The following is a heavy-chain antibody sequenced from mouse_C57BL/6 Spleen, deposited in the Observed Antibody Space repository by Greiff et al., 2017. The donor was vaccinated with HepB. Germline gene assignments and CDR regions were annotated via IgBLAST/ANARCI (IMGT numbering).Heavy chain of an antibody. CDR1: GYSFTGYY. V-gene: IGHV1-42*01. Sequence: EVKLQHSGPELVKPGASVKISCKASGYSFTGYYMNWVKQSPEKSLEWIGEINPSTGGTTYNQKFKAKATLTVDKSSSTAYMQLKSLTSEDSAVYYCARSEAGDYWGQGTTLTVSS. J-gene: IGHJ2*01. D-gene: IGHD3-2*02. CDR3: ARSEAGDY. CDR2: INPSTGGT.